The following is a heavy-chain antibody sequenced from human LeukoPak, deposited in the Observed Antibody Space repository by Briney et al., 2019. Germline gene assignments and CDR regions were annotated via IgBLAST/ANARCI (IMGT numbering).Heavy chain of an antibody. CDR2: ISGGGGST. CDR1: GFTFSTYS. J-gene: IGHJ5*02. Sequence: GGSLRLSCAASGFTFSTYSMNWVRPAPGKGQKWVSVISGGGGSTYYADSVKGRFTISRDNSKNTLFLQMNSLRAEDTAVYYCAKGGYRSSTSCYVGWFDPWGQGTLVTVSS. CDR3: AKGGYRSSTSCYVGWFDP. V-gene: IGHV3-23*01. D-gene: IGHD2-2*01.